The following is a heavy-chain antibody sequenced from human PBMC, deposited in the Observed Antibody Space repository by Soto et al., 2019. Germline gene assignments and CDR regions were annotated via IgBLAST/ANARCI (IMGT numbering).Heavy chain of an antibody. D-gene: IGHD2-21*02. J-gene: IGHJ4*02. CDR3: ARRGADCGGDCYIFDY. CDR1: GFTFSDYY. Sequence: QVQLVESGGGLVKPGGSLRLSCAVSGFTFSDYYMSWTRRAQGKGWKGVSNIGRSGSSTYYADSVKGRFTISRDNAKNSLYLQMNSLRAEDTAVYYCARRGADCGGDCYIFDYWGQGTLVTVSS. CDR2: IGRSGSST. V-gene: IGHV3-11*01.